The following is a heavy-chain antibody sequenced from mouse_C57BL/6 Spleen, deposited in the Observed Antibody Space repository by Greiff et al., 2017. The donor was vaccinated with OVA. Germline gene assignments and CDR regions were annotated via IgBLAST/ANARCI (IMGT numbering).Heavy chain of an antibody. CDR3: ARSGDYYGSPNYFDY. Sequence: QVHVKQPGAELVMPGASVKLSCKASGYTFTSYWMHWVKQRPGQGLEWIGEIDPSDSYTNYNQKFKGKSTLTVDKSSSTAYMQLSSLTSEDSAVYYCARSGDYYGSPNYFDYWGQGTTLTVSS. V-gene: IGHV1-69*01. J-gene: IGHJ2*01. CDR2: IDPSDSYT. D-gene: IGHD1-1*01. CDR1: GYTFTSYW.